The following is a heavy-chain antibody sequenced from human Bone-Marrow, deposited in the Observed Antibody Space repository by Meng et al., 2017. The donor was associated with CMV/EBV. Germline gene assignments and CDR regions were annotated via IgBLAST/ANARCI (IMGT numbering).Heavy chain of an antibody. CDR3: ARHSALTRVGMGV. Sequence: SVKVSCKASGGTFSSYAISWVRQAPGQGLEWMEGIIPIFGTANYAQKFQGRVTITTDESTSTACMELSSLRSEDTAVYDCARHSALTRVGMGVWGQGNTVNVAS. J-gene: IGHJ6*02. D-gene: IGHD3-10*01. CDR1: GGTFSSYA. V-gene: IGHV1-69*05. CDR2: IIPIFGTA.